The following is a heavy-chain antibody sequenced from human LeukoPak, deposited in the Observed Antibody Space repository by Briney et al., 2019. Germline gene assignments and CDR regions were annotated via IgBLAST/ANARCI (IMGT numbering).Heavy chain of an antibody. Sequence: GGSVRLFCAVCGFPFRSYAMQCVAEAPGRGREGVSGFSGRGGTTHYADSVKGRLTISRDNSKNTLYLQKNSLRAEDTAVYYCANGNRCTSPNCLGYYYFYMDVWGKGTTVTVSS. V-gene: IGHV3-23*01. D-gene: IGHD2-8*01. CDR3: ANGNRCTSPNCLGYYYFYMDV. CDR1: GFPFRSYA. J-gene: IGHJ6*03. CDR2: FSGRGGTT.